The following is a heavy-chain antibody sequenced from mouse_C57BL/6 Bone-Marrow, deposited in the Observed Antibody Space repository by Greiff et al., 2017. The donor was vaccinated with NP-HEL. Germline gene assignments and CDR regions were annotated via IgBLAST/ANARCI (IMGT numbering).Heavy chain of an antibody. Sequence: QVQLQQSGAELVKPGASVKISCKASGYAFSSYWMNWVKQRPGKGLEWIGQIYPGDGDTNYNGKFKGKATLTADKSYSTAYMQLSSLTSEDSAVYFCAGPPYYSWYFDVWGTGTTVTVSS. CDR1: GYAFSSYW. CDR3: AGPPYYSWYFDV. V-gene: IGHV1-80*01. CDR2: IYPGDGDT. J-gene: IGHJ1*03. D-gene: IGHD1-1*01.